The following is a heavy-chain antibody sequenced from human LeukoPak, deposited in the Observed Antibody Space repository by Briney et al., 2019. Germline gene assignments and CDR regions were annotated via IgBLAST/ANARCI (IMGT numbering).Heavy chain of an antibody. CDR1: GFTFSSYW. V-gene: IGHV3-74*01. D-gene: IGHD6-13*01. J-gene: IGHJ4*02. CDR2: INSDGGGT. CDR3: ARDRGAAAGLDY. Sequence: GGSLRLSCAASGFTFSSYWMHWVRQAPGKGLVWVSRINSDGGGTSYADSVKGRLTISRDNAKNTLYLQMNSLRAEDTAVYYCARDRGAAAGLDYWGQGTLVTVSS.